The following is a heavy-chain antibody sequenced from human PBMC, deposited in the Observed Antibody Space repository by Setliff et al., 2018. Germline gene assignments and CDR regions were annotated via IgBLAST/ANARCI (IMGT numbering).Heavy chain of an antibody. J-gene: IGHJ4*02. CDR3: ARDEDRAGNPIFGY. Sequence: GGSLRLSCAVSGFTFSDYWMSWVRQAPGKGLEWVANIKQDGSEKYYVDSVKGRFTISRDNAKNSLYLQMNSLRDEDTAVYYCARDEDRAGNPIFGYWGQGTMVTVSS. V-gene: IGHV3-7*03. CDR2: IKQDGSEK. D-gene: IGHD6-19*01. CDR1: GFTFSDYW.